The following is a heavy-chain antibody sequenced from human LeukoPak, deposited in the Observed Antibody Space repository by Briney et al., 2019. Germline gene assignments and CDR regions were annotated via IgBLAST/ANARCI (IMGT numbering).Heavy chain of an antibody. V-gene: IGHV3-30-3*01. Sequence: GRSLRLSCAASGFTFSNYAMHWVRQAPGRGLEWVAVISYDGSNKYYADSVKGRFTLSRDSSKNTLYLQMSGLRAEDTAVYYCAKDSAVSGSYPDASDVWGQGTMVTVSS. CDR3: AKDSAVSGSYPDASDV. J-gene: IGHJ3*01. CDR2: ISYDGSNK. D-gene: IGHD1-26*01. CDR1: GFTFSNYA.